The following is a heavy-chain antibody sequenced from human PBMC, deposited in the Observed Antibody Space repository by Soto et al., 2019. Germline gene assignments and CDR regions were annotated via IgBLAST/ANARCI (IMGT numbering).Heavy chain of an antibody. J-gene: IGHJ4*02. CDR3: ARVWCLDY. CDR1: GFTFSTYW. Sequence: EVQLVESGGGLVQPGGSLRLSCAASGFTFSTYWMSWVRQTPGKGLEWVANINEDGSERYYVDSVKGRFTISRDNAKNSLYLQMNSLRGEDTAVYYCARVWCLDYWCQGTLVTVSS. D-gene: IGHD2-21*01. CDR2: INEDGSER. V-gene: IGHV3-7*05.